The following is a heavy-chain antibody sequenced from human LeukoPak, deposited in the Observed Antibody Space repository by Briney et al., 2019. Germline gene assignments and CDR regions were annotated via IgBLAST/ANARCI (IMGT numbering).Heavy chain of an antibody. Sequence: SETLSLTCTVSGGSISSSSYYWGWIRQPPGKGLEWIGSIYYSGSTYYNPSLKSRVTISVDTSKNQFSLKLSSVTAADTAVYYCARGGLQTWYYYMDVWGKGTTVTVSS. CDR2: IYYSGST. V-gene: IGHV4-39*07. CDR3: ARGGLQTWYYYMDV. CDR1: GGSISSSSYY. J-gene: IGHJ6*03.